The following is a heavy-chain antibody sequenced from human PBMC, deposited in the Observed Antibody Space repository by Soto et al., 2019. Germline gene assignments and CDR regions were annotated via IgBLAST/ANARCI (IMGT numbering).Heavy chain of an antibody. Sequence: GGSLRLSCAASGFTFSSYWMHWVRQAPGKGLVWVSRINSDGSSTSYADSVKGRFTISRDNAKNTLYLQMNSLRAEDTAVYYCARSPEYCSSTSCYSPGIFDYWGQGTLVTVSS. CDR3: ARSPEYCSSTSCYSPGIFDY. CDR1: GFTFSSYW. J-gene: IGHJ4*02. D-gene: IGHD2-2*01. V-gene: IGHV3-74*01. CDR2: INSDGSST.